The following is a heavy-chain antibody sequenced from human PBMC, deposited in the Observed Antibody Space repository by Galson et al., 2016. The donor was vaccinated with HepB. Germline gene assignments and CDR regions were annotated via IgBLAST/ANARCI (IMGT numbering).Heavy chain of an antibody. CDR3: AGGRIVPYLHYMDV. V-gene: IGHV3-72*01. CDR1: GFTFSDHY. J-gene: IGHJ6*03. CDR2: TRNKANSYTT. D-gene: IGHD2-15*01. Sequence: SLRLSCAVSGFTFSDHYMDWVRQAPGKGLEWVGRTRNKANSYTTEYGASVKGRFTISRDDSKNSLYLQMNSLKTEDTAVYYCAGGRIVPYLHYMDVWGKGTTVTVSS.